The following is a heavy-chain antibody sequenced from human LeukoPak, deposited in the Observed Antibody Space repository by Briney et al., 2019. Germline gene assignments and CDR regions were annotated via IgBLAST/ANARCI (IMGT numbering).Heavy chain of an antibody. CDR1: GYTFTSYY. CDR2: INPNSGGT. V-gene: IGHV1-2*02. Sequence: WASVKVSCKASGYTFTSYYMHWVRQAPGQGLEWMGWINPNSGGTNYAQKFQGRVTMTRDTSISTAYMELSRLRSDDTAVYYCASPAGGRYSYFVGWGQGTLVTVSS. J-gene: IGHJ4*02. CDR3: ASPAGGRYSYFVG. D-gene: IGHD5-18*01.